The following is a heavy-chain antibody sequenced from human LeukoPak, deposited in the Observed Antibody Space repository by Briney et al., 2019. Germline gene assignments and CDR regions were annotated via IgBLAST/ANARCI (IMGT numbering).Heavy chain of an antibody. CDR1: GFTFSSSE. Sequence: PGGSLRLSCATSGFTFSSSEMNWVRQAPGKGLEWLAHITRSGGTIYYADSVKGRFTISRDNAKNSLYLQMNSLRVEDTAFYYCARSEGPLDYWGHGTPVTVSS. V-gene: IGHV3-48*03. J-gene: IGHJ4*01. CDR3: ARSEGPLDY. CDR2: ITRSGGTI.